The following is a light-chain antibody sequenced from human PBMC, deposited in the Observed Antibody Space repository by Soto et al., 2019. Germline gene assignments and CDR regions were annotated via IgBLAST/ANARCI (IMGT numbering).Light chain of an antibody. V-gene: IGKV3-15*01. Sequence: EIVMTQSPATLSLSPGERAALSCRASQSINSELAWYQQKPGQPPRLLIYGASTRATGVPARFTGSESGSEFTLTISGLQSEDFAVYYCQQGHNWHLTWGQGTRLEI. CDR1: QSINSE. J-gene: IGKJ2*01. CDR3: QQGHNWHLT. CDR2: GAS.